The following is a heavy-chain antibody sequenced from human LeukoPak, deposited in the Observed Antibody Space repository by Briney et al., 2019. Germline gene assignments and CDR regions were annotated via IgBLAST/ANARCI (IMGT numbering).Heavy chain of an antibody. CDR1: GGSFSGYY. V-gene: IGHV4-34*01. J-gene: IGHJ6*03. Sequence: SETLSLTCAVYGGSFSGYYWSWIRQPPGKGLEWIGEINHSGSTNYNPSLKSRVTISVDTSKNQFSLKLSSVTAADTAVYYCARVLGVVVPAASSYMDVWGKGTTVTVSS. CDR2: INHSGST. D-gene: IGHD2-2*01. CDR3: ARVLGVVVPAASSYMDV.